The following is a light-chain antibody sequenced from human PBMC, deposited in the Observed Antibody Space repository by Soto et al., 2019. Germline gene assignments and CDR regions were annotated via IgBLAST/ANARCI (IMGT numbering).Light chain of an antibody. CDR2: AAS. Sequence: QLPHYPSSPSASVGDRVTFTSRASQGISSYLAWYQQKPGIAPKLLIYAASTLQSGVPSRFSGSGSGTDFTLTISSLQPEDFATYYCQQLNSYPRTFGGGTKVDIK. CDR3: QQLNSYPRT. J-gene: IGKJ4*01. V-gene: IGKV1-9*01. CDR1: QGISSY.